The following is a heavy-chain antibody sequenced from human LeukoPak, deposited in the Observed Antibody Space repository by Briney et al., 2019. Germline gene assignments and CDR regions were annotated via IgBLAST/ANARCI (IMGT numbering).Heavy chain of an antibody. CDR3: ARAFPYSSSVDY. V-gene: IGHV4-34*01. J-gene: IGHJ4*02. CDR2: INHSGST. D-gene: IGHD6-6*01. CDR1: GGSISSYY. Sequence: PSETLSLTCTVSGGSISSYYWSWIRQPPGKGLEWIGEINHSGSTNYNPSLKSRVTISVDTSKNQFSLKLSSVTAADTAMYYCARAFPYSSSVDYWGQGTLVTVSS.